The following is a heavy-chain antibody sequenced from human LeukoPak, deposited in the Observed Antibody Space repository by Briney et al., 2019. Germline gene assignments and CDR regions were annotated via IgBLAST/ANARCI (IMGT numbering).Heavy chain of an antibody. CDR3: ARLRALSYYDSSGDLYYFEY. CDR2: IYYSGIT. D-gene: IGHD3-22*01. J-gene: IGHJ4*02. CDR1: GGSISSYY. Sequence: PSETLSLTCTVSGGSISSYYWSWLRQPPGKGLEWIGFIYYSGITDYNPSLKSRVTISVDTSKNQFSLKLTSVTAADTAVYYYARLRALSYYDSSGDLYYFEYWGQGTLVTVSS. V-gene: IGHV4-59*01.